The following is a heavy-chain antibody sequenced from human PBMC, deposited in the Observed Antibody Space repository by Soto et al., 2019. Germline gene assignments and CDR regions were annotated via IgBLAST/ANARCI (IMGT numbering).Heavy chain of an antibody. J-gene: IGHJ6*02. CDR3: AKVMITFGGSRYGLDV. V-gene: IGHV3-30*18. D-gene: IGHD3-16*01. CDR2: ISYDGGNK. CDR1: GFTFSSYG. Sequence: QVQLVESGGGVVQPGRSLRLSCAASGFTFSSYGIHWVRQAPGKGLEWVAFISYDGGNKYYADSVKGRFTISRDNSKNTLFLQMNSVRTEDTDVYYCAKVMITFGGSRYGLDVWGQGTTVTVSS.